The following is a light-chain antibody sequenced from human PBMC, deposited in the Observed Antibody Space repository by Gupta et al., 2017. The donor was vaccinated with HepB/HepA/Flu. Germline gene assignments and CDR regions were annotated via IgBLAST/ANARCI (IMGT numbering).Light chain of an antibody. CDR1: RSPIGTDN. CDR3: VDGDDSRSGYV. V-gene: IGLV1-47*02. Sequence: VLTQPPSASGTPGQRVTISCSGSRSPIGTDNAYWYHQPPAPPPNLLIYNDNRRSSAVPERFSGAKSATTASMATSGLRAEEEADYYCVDGDDSRSGYVFGGGTKGTVL. CDR2: NDN. J-gene: IGLJ1*01.